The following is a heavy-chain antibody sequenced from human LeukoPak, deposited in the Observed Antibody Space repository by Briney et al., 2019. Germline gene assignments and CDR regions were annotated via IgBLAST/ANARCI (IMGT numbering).Heavy chain of an antibody. CDR1: GFTFSSYS. Sequence: GGSLRLSCAASGFTFSSYSMNWVRQAPGKGLEWVTSISSTTSYIYYADSVKGRFTISRDNSKNTLYLQMNSLRAEDTAVYYCAQLGATKIPFPNYWGQGTLVTVSS. CDR3: AQLGATKIPFPNY. V-gene: IGHV3-21*04. CDR2: ISSTTSYI. D-gene: IGHD1-26*01. J-gene: IGHJ4*02.